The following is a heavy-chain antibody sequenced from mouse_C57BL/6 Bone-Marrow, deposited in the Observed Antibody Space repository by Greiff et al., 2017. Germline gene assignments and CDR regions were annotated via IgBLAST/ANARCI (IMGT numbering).Heavy chain of an antibody. J-gene: IGHJ4*01. CDR2: INPYNGGT. D-gene: IGHD1-1*01. CDR1: GYTFTDYY. Sequence: EVQLQQPGPVLVKPGASVKMSCKASGYTFTDYYMNWVKQSHGRSLEWIGVINPYNGGTSYNQKFKGKATLTVDKPSSTAYMELNSLTSEDSAVYYCARDGRGPDYYAMDYWGQGTSVTVSS. CDR3: ARDGRGPDYYAMDY. V-gene: IGHV1-19*01.